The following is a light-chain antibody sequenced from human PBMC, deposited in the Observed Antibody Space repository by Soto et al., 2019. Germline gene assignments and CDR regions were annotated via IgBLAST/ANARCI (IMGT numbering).Light chain of an antibody. CDR1: QSVSSAY. Sequence: EIVLTQSPGTLSLSPGERATLSCRASQSVSSAYLAWYQQKPGQAPRLLIYGASSRATGIPDRFSGSGSGTDFTLTISRLEPEDFAVYYGQQYGSSPLYNFGQGTKLEIK. CDR3: QQYGSSPLYN. V-gene: IGKV3-20*01. CDR2: GAS. J-gene: IGKJ2*01.